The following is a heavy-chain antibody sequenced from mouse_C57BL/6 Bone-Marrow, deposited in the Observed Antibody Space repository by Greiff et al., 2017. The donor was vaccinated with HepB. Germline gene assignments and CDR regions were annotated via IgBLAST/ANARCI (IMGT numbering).Heavy chain of an antibody. V-gene: IGHV7-3*01. CDR2: ISNKANGYTT. Sequence: DVMLVESGGGLVQPGGSLSLSCAASGFTFTDYYMSWVRQPPGKALEWLGFISNKANGYTTEYSVSVKGRFTISRDNSQSILYLQMIALRAEDSATYYCARVGGNGAMDYWGQGTSVTVSS. CDR3: ARVGGNGAMDY. CDR1: GFTFTDYY. J-gene: IGHJ4*01. D-gene: IGHD2-1*01.